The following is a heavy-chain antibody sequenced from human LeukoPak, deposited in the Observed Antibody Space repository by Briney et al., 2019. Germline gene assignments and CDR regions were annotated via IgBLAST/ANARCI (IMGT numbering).Heavy chain of an antibody. CDR2: INYSGTT. J-gene: IGHJ6*02. V-gene: IGHV4-30-4*01. CDR1: GGSVSSGDYY. Sequence: SQTLSLTCTVSGGSVSSGDYYWSWIRQPPGKGLEWIGYINYSGTTYYNPSLKSRVTMSVDTSKNQFSLKLTSVTAADTAVYYCARDLLDAGNPYFDMHVWGQGTTVTVSS. D-gene: IGHD4-23*01. CDR3: ARDLLDAGNPYFDMHV.